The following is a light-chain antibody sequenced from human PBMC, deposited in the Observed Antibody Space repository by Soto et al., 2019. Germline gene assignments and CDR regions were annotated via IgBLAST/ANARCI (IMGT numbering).Light chain of an antibody. J-gene: IGKJ1*01. CDR3: QKYNSAPRT. CDR1: QGISNY. CDR2: AAS. V-gene: IGKV1-27*01. Sequence: DIQMTQSPSSLSASVGDRVTITCRASQGISNYLAWYQQKPGKVPKLLIYAASTLQAGVPSRFSGRGSGTDFTLTISSLQPEDVANYYCQKYNSAPRTFGQGTKVEIK.